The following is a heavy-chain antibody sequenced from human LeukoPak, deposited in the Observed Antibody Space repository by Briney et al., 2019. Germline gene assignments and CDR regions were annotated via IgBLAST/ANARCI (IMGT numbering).Heavy chain of an antibody. D-gene: IGHD5-24*01. V-gene: IGHV3-23*01. CDR2: ISGSGDST. Sequence: GGSLRLSCTASGFTFSNYAMSWVRQAPGKGLEWVSAISGSGDSTYYADSVKGRFTISRDNSKNTLYLQMNSLRVEDTAVYYCANPEDGYHYFFDYWGQGTLVTVSP. CDR3: ANPEDGYHYFFDY. CDR1: GFTFSNYA. J-gene: IGHJ4*02.